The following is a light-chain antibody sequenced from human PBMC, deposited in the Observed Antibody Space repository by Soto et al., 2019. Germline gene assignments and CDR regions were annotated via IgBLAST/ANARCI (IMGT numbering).Light chain of an antibody. J-gene: IGKJ2*01. Sequence: EIVLTQSPATLSLTPGERATLSCGASQSVNNNYLAWYQQKPGLAPRLLIYDASRRATGVPDRFSGSGSGTAFTLTISRLEPEDFAVYYCQQYGSSPYTFGQGTEVEIK. V-gene: IGKV3D-20*01. CDR1: QSVNNNY. CDR2: DAS. CDR3: QQYGSSPYT.